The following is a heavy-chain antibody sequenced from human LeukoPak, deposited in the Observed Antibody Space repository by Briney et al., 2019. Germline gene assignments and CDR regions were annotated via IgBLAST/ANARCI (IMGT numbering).Heavy chain of an antibody. CDR2: IKSRGDGETR. D-gene: IGHD3-3*01. CDR1: GFTFSIAW. Sequence: GGSLRLSCAASGFTFSIAWMSWVRQAPGKGLEWVGRIKSRGDGETRDYAAPVKDRFIISRDDSKNTLYLQMDSLRTEDTAIYYYAAVGEWLSNAFNTWGQGTLVTFSA. CDR3: AAVGEWLSNAFNT. V-gene: IGHV3-15*01. J-gene: IGHJ3*02.